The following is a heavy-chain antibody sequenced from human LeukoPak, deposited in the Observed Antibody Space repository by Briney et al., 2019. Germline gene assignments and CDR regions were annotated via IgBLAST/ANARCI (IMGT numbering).Heavy chain of an antibody. Sequence: SETLPLTCTVSGGSISSSSYYWGWIRQPPGKGLEWIGSIYYSGSTYYNPSLKSRVTISVDTSKNQFSLKLSSVTAADTAVYYCARDLWIRRMVRGTGAIDYWGQGTLVTVSS. V-gene: IGHV4-39*07. CDR2: IYYSGST. D-gene: IGHD3-10*01. CDR3: ARDLWIRRMVRGTGAIDY. J-gene: IGHJ4*02. CDR1: GGSISSSSYY.